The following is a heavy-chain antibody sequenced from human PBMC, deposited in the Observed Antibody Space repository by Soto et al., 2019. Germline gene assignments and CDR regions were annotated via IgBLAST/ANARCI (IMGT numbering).Heavy chain of an antibody. V-gene: IGHV3-23*05. CDR2: ILSNYNT. CDR3: ARRVTGYFDY. D-gene: IGHD1-1*01. CDR1: GFRFRDYT. J-gene: IGHJ4*02. Sequence: EVQLLDSGGGLVQPGGSLTLSCAASGFRFRDYTMSWVRQAPGKVLESISVILSNYNTYFTDSVRGGFTISRDSSKNMLYLQMNSLRAEDTAVYYCARRVTGYFDYWGQGALVTVSS.